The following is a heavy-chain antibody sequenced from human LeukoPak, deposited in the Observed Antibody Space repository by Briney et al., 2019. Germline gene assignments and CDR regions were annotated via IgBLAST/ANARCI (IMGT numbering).Heavy chain of an antibody. D-gene: IGHD6-6*01. V-gene: IGHV1-69*06. CDR1: GGTFSSYA. CDR2: IIPIFGTA. Sequence: ASVKVSCKASGGTFSSYAISWVRQAPGQGLEWMGGIIPIFGTANYAQKFQGRVTITADKSTSTAYMELSSLRSEDTAVYYCARALTPYSSSSPIDYWGQGTLVTVSS. J-gene: IGHJ4*02. CDR3: ARALTPYSSSSPIDY.